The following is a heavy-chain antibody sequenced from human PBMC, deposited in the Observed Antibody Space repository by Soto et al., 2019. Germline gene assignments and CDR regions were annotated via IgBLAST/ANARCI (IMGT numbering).Heavy chain of an antibody. Sequence: EVQLLESGGGLVQPGGSLRLSCAASGFTFSSYAMTWVRQAPGEGLEWVSTISGDGSGTYYADSVKGRFIISRDNSKNTLFLQMNSLRADDTAVHYCAKWSGPLAYFDYWGQGTLVTVSS. J-gene: IGHJ4*02. CDR1: GFTFSSYA. CDR2: ISGDGSGT. CDR3: AKWSGPLAYFDY. V-gene: IGHV3-23*01.